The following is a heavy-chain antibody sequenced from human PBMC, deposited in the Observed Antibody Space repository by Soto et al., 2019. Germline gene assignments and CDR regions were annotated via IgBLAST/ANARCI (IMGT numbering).Heavy chain of an antibody. J-gene: IGHJ4*02. V-gene: IGHV4-59*01. CDR3: ARDPYFYDTSGFSLRYFDS. CDR1: GGSISTYY. D-gene: IGHD3-22*01. Sequence: QVELQESGPGLVKPSETLSLTCTVVGGSISTYYLTWIRQPPGKGLEWIGNIYYSGSTTYNPSLQSRVTISLDTSKNQFSLQLSSVTAADTAVYYCARDPYFYDTSGFSLRYFDSWGQGALVTVSS. CDR2: IYYSGST.